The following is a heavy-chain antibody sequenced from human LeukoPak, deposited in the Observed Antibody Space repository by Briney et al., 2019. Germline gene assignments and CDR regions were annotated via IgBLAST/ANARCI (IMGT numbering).Heavy chain of an antibody. CDR1: GFTFGTYA. V-gene: IGHV3-53*01. CDR2: IFSGGST. CDR3: ARDLKTSGWYGDFDY. D-gene: IGHD6-19*01. Sequence: GGSLRLSCAASGFTFGTYAMNWVRQAPGKGLEWVSAIFSGGSTFYADSVTGRFTISRDNSKNTVYLEMNSLRAEDTAVYYCARDLKTSGWYGDFDYWGQGTLVTVSS. J-gene: IGHJ4*02.